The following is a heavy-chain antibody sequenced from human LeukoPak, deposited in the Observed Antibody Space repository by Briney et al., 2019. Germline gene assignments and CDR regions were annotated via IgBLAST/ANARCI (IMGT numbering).Heavy chain of an antibody. CDR3: ARGTRLLHFDWLLVY. CDR2: MSSSGSTM. D-gene: IGHD3-9*01. Sequence: GGSLRLSCAASGFTFSDSYMSWIRQAPGKGLEWISYMSSSGSTMYYADSVKGRFTISRDNAKNSLYLQVNSLRAEDTAVYYCARGTRLLHFDWLLVYWGQGTLVTVSS. J-gene: IGHJ4*02. V-gene: IGHV3-11*01. CDR1: GFTFSDSY.